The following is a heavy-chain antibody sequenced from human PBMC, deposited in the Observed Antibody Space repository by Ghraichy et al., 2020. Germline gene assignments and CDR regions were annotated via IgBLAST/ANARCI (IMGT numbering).Heavy chain of an antibody. D-gene: IGHD3-10*01. Sequence: GGSLRLSCAASGFTFTSYAMRWVRQAPGKGLEWVSSISSSGEKTYYADSVKGRLTISRDNSKNTLYLQMNSLRAEDTAVYYCAKGGTVRGVQYYNGMDVWGQGTTVTVSS. J-gene: IGHJ6*02. CDR3: AKGGTVRGVQYYNGMDV. V-gene: IGHV3-23*01. CDR2: ISSSGEKT. CDR1: GFTFTSYA.